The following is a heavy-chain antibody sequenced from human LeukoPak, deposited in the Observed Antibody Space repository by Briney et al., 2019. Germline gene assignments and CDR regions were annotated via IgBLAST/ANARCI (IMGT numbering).Heavy chain of an antibody. D-gene: IGHD6-13*01. CDR3: ARDVGAGIAAAFDY. CDR1: GGSISSGDYY. CDR2: IYHSGST. J-gene: IGHJ4*02. V-gene: IGHV4-61*02. Sequence: SQTLSLTCTVSGGSISSGDYYWSWIRQPAGKGLEWIGRIYHSGSTNDNPSLKSRVTMSVDTSKNQFSLRLSSVTAADTAVYYCARDVGAGIAAAFDYWGQGTLVTVSS.